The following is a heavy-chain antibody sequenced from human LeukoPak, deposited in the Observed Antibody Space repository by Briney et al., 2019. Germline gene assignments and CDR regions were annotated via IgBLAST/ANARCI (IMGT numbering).Heavy chain of an antibody. CDR2: IIPIFGTA. J-gene: IGHJ5*02. Sequence: SVKVSCKASGGTFTSCAISWVRQAPGQGLEWMGGIIPIFGTANYAQKFQGRVTITADESTSTAYMELSSLRSEDTAVYYCARDPFCIAVAGNVAYNWFDPWGQGTLVTVSS. D-gene: IGHD6-19*01. V-gene: IGHV1-69*13. CDR3: ARDPFCIAVAGNVAYNWFDP. CDR1: GGTFTSCA.